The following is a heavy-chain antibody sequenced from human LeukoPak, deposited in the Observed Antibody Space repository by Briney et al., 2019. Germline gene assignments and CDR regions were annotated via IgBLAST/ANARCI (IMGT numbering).Heavy chain of an antibody. V-gene: IGHV3-74*01. J-gene: IGHJ4*02. CDR1: GFTFSSYW. D-gene: IGHD3-22*01. CDR3: GRVAHDSSGYYFNDY. CDR2: INSDGSAT. Sequence: GGSLRLSRAASGFTFSSYWMQWVRQAPGKGLVWVSRINSDGSATSHADSVKGRFTISRDNAKNTLYLQMNSLRAEDTAVYYCGRVAHDSSGYYFNDYWGQGTQVTVSS.